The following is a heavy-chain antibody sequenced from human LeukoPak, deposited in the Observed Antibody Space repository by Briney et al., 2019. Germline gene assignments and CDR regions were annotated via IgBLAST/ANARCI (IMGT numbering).Heavy chain of an antibody. CDR1: GGTFSSYA. Sequence: SVKVSCKASGGTFSSYAISWVRQAPGQGLEWMGRIIPIFGIANYAQKFQGRVTITADKSTSTAYMELSSLMYDGAAVYYCARSTAITKIVVDPWGQGTLVTVSS. V-gene: IGHV1-69*04. D-gene: IGHD3-22*01. CDR3: ARSTAITKIVVDP. J-gene: IGHJ5*02. CDR2: IIPIFGIA.